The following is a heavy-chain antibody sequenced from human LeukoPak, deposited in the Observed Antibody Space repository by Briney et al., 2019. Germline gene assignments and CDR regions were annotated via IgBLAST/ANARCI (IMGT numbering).Heavy chain of an antibody. V-gene: IGHV1-18*01. J-gene: IGHJ6*02. Sequence: GASVKVSCKASGYTFTSYGISWVRQAPGQGLEWMGWISPYNGNTNYAQKLQGRVTMTTDTSTSTAYMELRSLRSDDTAVYYCARDEGAAAGPDYYYYGMDVWGQGTTVTVSS. CDR1: GYTFTSYG. CDR3: ARDEGAAAGPDYYYYGMDV. CDR2: ISPYNGNT. D-gene: IGHD6-13*01.